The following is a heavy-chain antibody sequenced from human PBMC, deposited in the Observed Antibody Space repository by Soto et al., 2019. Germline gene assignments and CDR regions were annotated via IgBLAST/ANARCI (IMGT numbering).Heavy chain of an antibody. CDR1: GGTFTNYA. J-gene: IGHJ2*01. Sequence: QVQLVQSGAEVKKPGSSVKVSCKASGGTFTNYAISWVRQAPGQGLEWMGGITPIFGTANYAHKFQGRVTITADESMSTAYMELNRLRSEDTAVYYCAQTLGLAVAGPGRFDLWGRGTLVTVSS. CDR3: AQTLGLAVAGPGRFDL. CDR2: ITPIFGTA. V-gene: IGHV1-69*12. D-gene: IGHD6-19*01.